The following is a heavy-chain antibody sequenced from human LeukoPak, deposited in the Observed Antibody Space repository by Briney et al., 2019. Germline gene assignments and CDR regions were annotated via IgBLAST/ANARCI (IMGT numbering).Heavy chain of an antibody. V-gene: IGHV3-33*01. J-gene: IGHJ5*02. CDR2: IWYDGSNK. D-gene: IGHD2-2*01. Sequence: GRSLRLSCAASGFTFSSYGMDWVRQAPGKGLEWVAGIWYDGSNKYYADSVKGRFTISRDNSKNTLYLQMNSLRAEDTAVYYCARDGYCSSTSCYGRNLWGQGTLVTVSS. CDR3: ARDGYCSSTSCYGRNL. CDR1: GFTFSSYG.